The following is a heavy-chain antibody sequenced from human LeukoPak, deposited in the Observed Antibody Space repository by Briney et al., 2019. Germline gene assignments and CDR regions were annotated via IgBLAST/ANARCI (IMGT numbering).Heavy chain of an antibody. V-gene: IGHV1-18*01. CDR2: ISGYNEKT. CDR1: GYTFTYSG. Sequence: ASVKVSCKASGYTFTYSGITWVRQAPGQGLEWMGWISGYNEKTYYAPKFQGRLTMSTDTSTTAAHMELRSLRSDDTAIFYCARSTAPRDTFDIWGQGTMVTVSS. CDR3: ARSTAPRDTFDI. J-gene: IGHJ3*02.